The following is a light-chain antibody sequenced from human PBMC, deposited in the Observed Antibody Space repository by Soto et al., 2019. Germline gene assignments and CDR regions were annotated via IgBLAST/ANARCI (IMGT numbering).Light chain of an antibody. V-gene: IGKV3-15*01. J-gene: IGKJ4*01. CDR3: QQYADWPLT. CDR2: KTS. Sequence: IVMTQSPATVSVSPGESASLSCRASRTIGTNLGWYQQKPGQAPRLLISKTSTRATGVLARFSGSGSGTEFTLTITSLQSEDIAVYYCQQYADWPLTFGGGTKVDIK. CDR1: RTIGTN.